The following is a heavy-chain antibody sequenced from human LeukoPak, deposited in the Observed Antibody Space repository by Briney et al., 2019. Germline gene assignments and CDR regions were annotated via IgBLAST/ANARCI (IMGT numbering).Heavy chain of an antibody. CDR2: IGGSGSAT. Sequence: GGSLRLSCEASGFIFSLYNMNWVRQAPGQGLEWVSSIGGSGSATFYADSVRGRFTVSRDNAKNSLFLQLNSLRAEDSAVYYCAKDKFDYDSTGYPYDYWGQGVLVTASS. CDR1: GFIFSLYN. CDR3: AKDKFDYDSTGYPYDY. V-gene: IGHV3-21*06. D-gene: IGHD3-22*01. J-gene: IGHJ4*02.